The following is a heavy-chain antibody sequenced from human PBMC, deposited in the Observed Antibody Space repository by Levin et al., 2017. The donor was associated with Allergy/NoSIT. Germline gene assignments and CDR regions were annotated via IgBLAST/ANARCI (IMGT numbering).Heavy chain of an antibody. J-gene: IGHJ5*02. CDR3: ARATYYYGSGSFWGT. D-gene: IGHD3-10*01. CDR2: INHSGST. CDR1: GGSFSGYY. V-gene: IGHV4-34*01. Sequence: SETLSLTCAVYGGSFSGYYWSWIRQPPGKGLEWIGEINHSGSTNYNPSLKSRVTISVDTSKNQFSLKLSSVTAADTAVYYCARATYYYGSGSFWGTWGQGTLVTVSS.